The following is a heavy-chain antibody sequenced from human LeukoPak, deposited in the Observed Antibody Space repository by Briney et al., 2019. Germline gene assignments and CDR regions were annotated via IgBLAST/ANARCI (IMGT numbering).Heavy chain of an antibody. CDR2: LDPSGSPM. CDR3: ARGHWQIEV. V-gene: IGHV3-11*01. Sequence: GGSLRLSCAASGFSFSYYYMSWIRQAPGKGLEWVSYLDPSGSPMYYADSVKGRFTISRDNAEKSLYLQMNSLRDDDTAAYYCARGHWQIEVWGQGTQVTVSS. CDR1: GFSFSYYY. D-gene: IGHD2/OR15-2a*01. J-gene: IGHJ4*02.